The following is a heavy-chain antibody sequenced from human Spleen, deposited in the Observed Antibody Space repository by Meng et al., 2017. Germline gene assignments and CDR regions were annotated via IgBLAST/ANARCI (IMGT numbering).Heavy chain of an antibody. CDR1: GFTFSHYY. CDR3: ARDRREGIAAAGTRYTS. J-gene: IGHJ4*02. Sequence: GGSLRLSCAASGFTFSHYYMSWIRQAPGKGLEWVSYISSSGSTIYYADSVKGRFTISRDNAKNSLYLQMNSLRAEDTAVYYCARDRREGIAAAGTRYTSWGQGTLVTVSS. D-gene: IGHD6-13*01. V-gene: IGHV3-11*01. CDR2: ISSSGSTI.